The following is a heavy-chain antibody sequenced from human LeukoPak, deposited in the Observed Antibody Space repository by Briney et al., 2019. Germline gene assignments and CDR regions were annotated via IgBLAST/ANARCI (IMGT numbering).Heavy chain of an antibody. J-gene: IGHJ5*02. V-gene: IGHV4-59*08. D-gene: IGHD3-9*01. Sequence: PSETLSLTCTVSGGSINSYYWSWVRQPPGKGLEWIGYLYDGGSTHYNPSLKSRVAISVDTSKNQFSLNLSTVTAADTAVYYCARGTTYYDILTGYGGARWFDPWGQGTLVTVSS. CDR1: GGSINSYY. CDR2: LYDGGST. CDR3: ARGTTYYDILTGYGGARWFDP.